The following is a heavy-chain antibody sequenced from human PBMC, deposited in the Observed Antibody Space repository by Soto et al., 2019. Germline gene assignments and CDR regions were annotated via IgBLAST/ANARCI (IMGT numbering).Heavy chain of an antibody. CDR1: GFSLSTSGVG. Sequence: QITLKESGPTLVKPTQSLTLTCTFSGFSLSTSGVGVGWMRQPPGKALERLALIYWDDDKRYSPSLKSRLTITKDTSKNQVVLTMTNMDPVDTATYYCAHQTMTTVTSWFDPWGQGTLVTVSS. CDR2: IYWDDDK. D-gene: IGHD4-17*01. CDR3: AHQTMTTVTSWFDP. V-gene: IGHV2-5*02. J-gene: IGHJ5*02.